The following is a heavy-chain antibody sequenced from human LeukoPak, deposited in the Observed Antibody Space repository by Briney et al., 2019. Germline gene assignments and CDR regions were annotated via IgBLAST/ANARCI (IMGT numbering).Heavy chain of an antibody. CDR1: GFTLGHNA. CDR2: LSGSGGDT. V-gene: IGHV3-23*01. J-gene: IGHJ4*02. Sequence: PGGSLRLSCVASGFTLGHNAMTWVRQARGKRLEWVSALSGSGGDTFYADSVKGRFTISRDNSKNTLYLQLSSLRPDDTAVYYCAKGAPSSSSIFDFWGPGTLVTVSS. CDR3: AKGAPSSSSIFDF. D-gene: IGHD6-6*01.